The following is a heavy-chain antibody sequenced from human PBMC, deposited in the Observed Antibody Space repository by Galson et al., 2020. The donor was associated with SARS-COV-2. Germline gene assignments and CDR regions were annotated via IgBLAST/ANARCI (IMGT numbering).Heavy chain of an antibody. D-gene: IGHD7-27*01. Sequence: GGSLRLSCAASGFIVSDNYISWVRQAPGKGLEWVSVIYIRGSTSYADSVKGRFTISGDNAKNTLYLQMNSLRDEDTAVYYCARGDMGNDYFDYWGQGTLVTVSS. V-gene: IGHV3-53*01. CDR3: ARGDMGNDYFDY. CDR2: IYIRGST. J-gene: IGHJ4*02. CDR1: GFIVSDNY.